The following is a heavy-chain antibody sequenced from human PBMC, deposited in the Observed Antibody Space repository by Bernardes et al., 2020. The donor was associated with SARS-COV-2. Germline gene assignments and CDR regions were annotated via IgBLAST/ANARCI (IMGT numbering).Heavy chain of an antibody. CDR1: GYSFTSYW. CDR2: IYPGDSDT. CDR3: ARMWRYGAGYGMDF. Sequence: GASLKISCKGSGYSFTSYWIGWVRQMPGKGLEWMGMIYPGDSDTRYSPSLQGHVTISADTSINTAYLQWSSLRASDTATYYCARMWRYGAGYGMDFWGQGTTVSVS. V-gene: IGHV5-51*01. D-gene: IGHD4-17*01. J-gene: IGHJ6*02.